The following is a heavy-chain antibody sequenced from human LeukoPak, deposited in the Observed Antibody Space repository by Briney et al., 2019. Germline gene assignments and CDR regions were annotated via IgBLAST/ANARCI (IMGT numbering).Heavy chain of an antibody. D-gene: IGHD4-17*01. CDR2: IKQDGSEK. J-gene: IGHJ6*02. V-gene: IGHV3-7*01. Sequence: GGSLRLSCAASGFTFSRYWMHWVRQVPGKGLEWVANIKQDGSEKYYVDSVKGRFTISRDNAKNSLYLQMNSLRAEDTAVYYCARGEVDDYGDYYYYYGMDVWGQGTTVTVSS. CDR3: ARGEVDDYGDYYYYYGMDV. CDR1: GFTFSRYW.